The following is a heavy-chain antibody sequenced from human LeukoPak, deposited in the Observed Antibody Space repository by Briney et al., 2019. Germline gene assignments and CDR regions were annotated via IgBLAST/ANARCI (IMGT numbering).Heavy chain of an antibody. V-gene: IGHV3-48*01. Sequence: GGSLRLSCAASGFTFSSYSMNWVRQAPGKGLEWVSYISSSSSTIYYADSVKGRFTISRDNSKNTLYLQMGSLRAEDMAVYYCARAPFGSLVSLIDYWGQGTLVTVSS. D-gene: IGHD3-16*01. J-gene: IGHJ4*02. CDR1: GFTFSSYS. CDR2: ISSSSSTI. CDR3: ARAPFGSLVSLIDY.